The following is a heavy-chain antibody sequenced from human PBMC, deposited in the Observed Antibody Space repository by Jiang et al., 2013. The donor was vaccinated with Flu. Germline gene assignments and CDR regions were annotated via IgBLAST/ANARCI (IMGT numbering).Heavy chain of an antibody. CDR1: GDNVSSDSAA. D-gene: IGHD3-22*01. J-gene: IGHJ2*01. V-gene: IGHV6-1*01. CDR2: TYYRSRWYY. Sequence: GLVKPSQTLSLTCAISGDNVSSDSAAWSWIRQSPSRGLEWLARTYYRSRWYYDYAVSVKSRISINPDASKNQFSLQMNSVTPEDTAVYYCAYSGYTSTATFDVWGRGTLVTVSS. CDR3: AYSGYTSTATFDV.